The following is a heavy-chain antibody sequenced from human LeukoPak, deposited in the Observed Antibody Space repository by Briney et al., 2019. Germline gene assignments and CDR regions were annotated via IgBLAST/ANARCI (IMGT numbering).Heavy chain of an antibody. D-gene: IGHD2-8*01. CDR1: GFTFGDYA. CDR3: TRDSQYCTNGVCPLLFDY. V-gene: IGHV3-49*03. CDR2: IRSKAYGGTT. J-gene: IGHJ4*02. Sequence: GGSLRLSCTASGFTFGDYAMSWFRQAPGKGLEWVGFIRSKAYGGTTEYAASVKGRFSISRDDSKSIAYLQMNSLKTEDTAVYYCTRDSQYCTNGVCPLLFDYWGQGTLITVSS.